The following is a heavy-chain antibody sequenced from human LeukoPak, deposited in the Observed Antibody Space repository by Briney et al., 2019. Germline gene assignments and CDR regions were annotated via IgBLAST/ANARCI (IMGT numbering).Heavy chain of an antibody. D-gene: IGHD1-26*01. Sequence: SETLSLTCTVSGGSISSSSYYWRWIRQPPGKRPEWIGSNYYSGSTYYNPSLESRVTISVDTSKNQFSLRLSSVTAADTAVYYCASAGSYSVDYWGQGTLVTVSS. CDR2: NYYSGST. V-gene: IGHV4-39*01. CDR3: ASAGSYSVDY. CDR1: GGSISSSSYY. J-gene: IGHJ4*02.